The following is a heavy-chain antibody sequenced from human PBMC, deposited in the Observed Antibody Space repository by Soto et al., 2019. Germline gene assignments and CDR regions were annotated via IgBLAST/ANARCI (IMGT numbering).Heavy chain of an antibody. J-gene: IGHJ5*02. V-gene: IGHV3-33*01. CDR3: AGDIDTSGRYGSLDA. Sequence: PGGSLRLSCAASGFTFGRYGIHWVRQAPGKGLEWVAAIWYDGSKKYYADSVKGRFTISRDDSKNTLYLQMNSLRAEDTAVYYCAGDIDTSGRYGSLDASGQGTVVTVSS. D-gene: IGHD3-10*01. CDR2: IWYDGSKK. CDR1: GFTFGRYG.